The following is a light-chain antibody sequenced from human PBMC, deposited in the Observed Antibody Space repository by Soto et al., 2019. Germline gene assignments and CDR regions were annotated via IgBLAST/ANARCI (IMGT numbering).Light chain of an antibody. Sequence: TQSPATLSVSPGERATLSCRASQSVSSTLAWYQQKPGQAPRLLMYGASNRATGIPDRFSGSGSGTDFTLTISRLEPEDFAVYYCQQYGSSPTFGQGTRREIK. J-gene: IGKJ5*01. CDR3: QQYGSSPT. V-gene: IGKV3-20*01. CDR2: GAS. CDR1: QSVSST.